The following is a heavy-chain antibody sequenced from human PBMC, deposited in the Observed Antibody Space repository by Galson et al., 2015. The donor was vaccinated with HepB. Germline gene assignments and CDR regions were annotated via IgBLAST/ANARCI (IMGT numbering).Heavy chain of an antibody. CDR3: AKDLEERQEYYYYYYMDV. J-gene: IGHJ6*03. Sequence: SLRLSCAASGFTFDDYAMHWVRQAPGKGLEWVSGISWNSGSIGYADSVKGRFTISRDNAKNSLYLQMNSLRAEDTALCYCAKDLEERQEYYYYYYMDVWGKGTTVTVSS. CDR2: ISWNSGSI. D-gene: IGHD1-1*01. V-gene: IGHV3-9*01. CDR1: GFTFDDYA.